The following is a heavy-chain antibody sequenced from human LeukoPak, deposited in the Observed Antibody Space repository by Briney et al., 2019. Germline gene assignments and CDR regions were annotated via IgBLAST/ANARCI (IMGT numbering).Heavy chain of an antibody. J-gene: IGHJ4*02. CDR1: GFTFSSYG. CDR3: ARDLGRDYDFWSGYRKGKFGY. CDR2: ISYDGSNK. D-gene: IGHD3-3*01. V-gene: IGHV3-30*03. Sequence: GGSLRLSCAASGFTFSSYGMHWVRQAPGKGLEWVAVISYDGSNKYYADSVKGRFTISRDNSKNTLYLQMGSLRAEDMAVYYCARDLGRDYDFWSGYRKGKFGYWGQGTLVTVSS.